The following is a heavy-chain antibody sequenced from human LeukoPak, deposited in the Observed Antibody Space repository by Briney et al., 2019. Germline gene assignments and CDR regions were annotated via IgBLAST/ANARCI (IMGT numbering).Heavy chain of an antibody. Sequence: SETLSLTCTVSGYSISSGYYWGWIRQPPGKGLEWIGSIYHSGSTYYNPSLKSRVTISVDTSKNQFSLKLSSVTAADTAVYYCARGANYCGSGSYYRYYFDYWGQGTLVTVSS. V-gene: IGHV4-38-2*02. CDR3: ARGANYCGSGSYYRYYFDY. CDR2: IYHSGST. D-gene: IGHD3-10*01. J-gene: IGHJ4*02. CDR1: GYSISSGYY.